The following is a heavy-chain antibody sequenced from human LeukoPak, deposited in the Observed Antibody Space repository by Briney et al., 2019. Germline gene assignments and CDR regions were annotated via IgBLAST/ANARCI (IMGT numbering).Heavy chain of an antibody. V-gene: IGHV4-59*08. D-gene: IGHD3-16*01. CDR1: GGSISSYY. CDR2: IYYSGGT. CDR3: ARTWAKPHDAFDN. Sequence: SQTLSLTCTVSGGSISSYYWSWIRQPPGKGLEWIGYIYYSGGTNYNPSLKSRVTISVDTSKNQFSLKLSSVTAADTAVYYCARTWAKPHDAFDNWGQGTMVTVSS. J-gene: IGHJ3*02.